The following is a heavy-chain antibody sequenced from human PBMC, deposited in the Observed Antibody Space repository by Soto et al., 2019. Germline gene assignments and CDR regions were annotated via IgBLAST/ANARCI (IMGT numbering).Heavy chain of an antibody. J-gene: IGHJ3*02. CDR1: GGPFSPYA. Sequence: QVQLVQSGTEVKKPGSSVKVSCKASGGPFSPYAISWVRQAPGQGLEWMGGIVPISGTANYAQKFQGRVTFTADESSSTAYMELSSLTYEDTAVYHCARSGGVVNAFDIWGQGTMVTVSS. CDR3: ARSGGVVNAFDI. V-gene: IGHV1-69*12. D-gene: IGHD2-21*01. CDR2: IVPISGTA.